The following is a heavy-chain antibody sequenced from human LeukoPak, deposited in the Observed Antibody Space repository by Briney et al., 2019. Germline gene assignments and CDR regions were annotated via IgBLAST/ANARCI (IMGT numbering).Heavy chain of an antibody. Sequence: GASVKVSCKASGYTFTGYYMHWARQAPGQGLEWMGWINPNSGGTNYAQKFQGRVTMTRDTSISTAYMELSRLRSDDTAVYYCARDESSDPSQGPWGQGTLVTVSS. V-gene: IGHV1-2*02. CDR2: INPNSGGT. CDR1: GYTFTGYY. CDR3: ARDESSDPSQGP. D-gene: IGHD1-26*01. J-gene: IGHJ5*02.